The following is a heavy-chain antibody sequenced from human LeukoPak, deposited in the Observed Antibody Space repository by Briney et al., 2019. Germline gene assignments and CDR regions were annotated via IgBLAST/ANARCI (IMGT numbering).Heavy chain of an antibody. CDR1: GFTSSSYW. CDR3: ARDRGSSGWYEFDY. Sequence: GGSLRLSCAASGFTSSSYWMSWVRQAPGKGLEWVANIKQDGSEKYYVDSVKGRFTISRDNAKKSLYLQMNILRAENTAVYYCARDRGSSGWYEFDYWGQGTLVTVSP. J-gene: IGHJ4*02. CDR2: IKQDGSEK. V-gene: IGHV3-7*01. D-gene: IGHD6-19*01.